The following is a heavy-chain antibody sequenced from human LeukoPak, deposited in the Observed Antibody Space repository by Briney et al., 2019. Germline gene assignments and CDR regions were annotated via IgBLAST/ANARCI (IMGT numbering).Heavy chain of an antibody. D-gene: IGHD1-1*01. J-gene: IGHJ3*02. V-gene: IGHV3-30*02. Sequence: GGSLGLXCAASGFTFSSYGMHWVRQAPGKGLEWVAFIRYDGSNKYYADSVKGRFTISRDNSKNTLYLQMNSLRAEDTAVYYCAKGTGTGPDAFDIWGQGTMVTVSS. CDR2: IRYDGSNK. CDR1: GFTFSSYG. CDR3: AKGTGTGPDAFDI.